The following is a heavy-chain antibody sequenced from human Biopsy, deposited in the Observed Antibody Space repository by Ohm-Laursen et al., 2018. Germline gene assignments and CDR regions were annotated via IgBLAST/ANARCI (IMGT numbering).Heavy chain of an antibody. J-gene: IGHJ5*02. Sequence: SVKVSCKAPGYTFTSYDITWVRQASGQGPEWVGWLNPVSGNSNFGQKFRGRVTVTSDTSISTAYMELSGLTSDDTATYYCGRAVRNQLLTDPWGQGTLVTVTS. D-gene: IGHD1-7*01. CDR2: LNPVSGNS. CDR1: GYTFTSYD. CDR3: GRAVRNQLLTDP. V-gene: IGHV1-8*01.